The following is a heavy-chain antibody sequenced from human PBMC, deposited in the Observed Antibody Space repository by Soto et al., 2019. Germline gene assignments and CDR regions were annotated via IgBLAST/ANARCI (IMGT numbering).Heavy chain of an antibody. V-gene: IGHV4-59*08. Sequence: SETLSLTCTVSGGSISSYYWSWIRQPPGKGLEWIGYIYYSGSTNYNPSLKSRVTISVDTSKNQFSLKLSSVTAADTAVYYCARRPYSGYSDYWGQGTLVTVSS. CDR3: ARRPYSGYSDY. CDR1: GGSISSYY. D-gene: IGHD1-26*01. CDR2: IYYSGST. J-gene: IGHJ4*02.